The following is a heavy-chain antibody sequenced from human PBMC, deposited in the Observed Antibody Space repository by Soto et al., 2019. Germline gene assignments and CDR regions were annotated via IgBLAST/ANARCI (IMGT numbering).Heavy chain of an antibody. Sequence: QLHLQESGPRLVKPSETLSLTCSVSGGSIRGSDDYWGWIRQSPGKGLEYIGSVFYTGSAYYNPSFKSRVSIVADTSTNRFFLNLKSVTATDTGVYCCAKTPTGYYDSWGQEILVTVSS. D-gene: IGHD2-8*02. CDR3: AKTPTGYYDS. V-gene: IGHV4-39*02. CDR1: GGSIRGSDDY. CDR2: VFYTGSA. J-gene: IGHJ4*02.